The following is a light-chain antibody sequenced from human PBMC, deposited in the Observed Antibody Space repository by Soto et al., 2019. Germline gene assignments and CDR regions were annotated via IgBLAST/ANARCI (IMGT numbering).Light chain of an antibody. Sequence: EIVMTQSPATLSVSPGERATLSCRASQSVVRNLAWYQQKPGQAPRLLIYGASTRATDIPVRFSGSGSGTEFTLTISSLQSEDSAIYYCQQYNTWPLYTFGQGTKLEIK. CDR1: QSVVRN. J-gene: IGKJ2*01. CDR3: QQYNTWPLYT. V-gene: IGKV3-15*01. CDR2: GAS.